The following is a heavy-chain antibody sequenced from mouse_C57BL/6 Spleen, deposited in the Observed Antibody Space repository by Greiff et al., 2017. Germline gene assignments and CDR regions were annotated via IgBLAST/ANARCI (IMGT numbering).Heavy chain of an antibody. CDR2: ISYDGSN. Sequence: EVKLQESGPGLVKPSQSLSLTCSVTGYSITSGYYWNWIRQFPGNKLEWMGYISYDGSNNYNPSLKNRISITRDTSKNQFFLKLNSVTTEDTATYYCARDLYYYGSSYVGFAYWGQGTLVTVSA. V-gene: IGHV3-6*01. CDR3: ARDLYYYGSSYVGFAY. CDR1: GYSITSGYY. D-gene: IGHD1-1*01. J-gene: IGHJ3*01.